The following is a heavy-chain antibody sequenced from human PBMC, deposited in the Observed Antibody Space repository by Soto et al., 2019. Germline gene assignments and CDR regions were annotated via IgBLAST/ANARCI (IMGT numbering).Heavy chain of an antibody. CDR3: ARRGLVGATTFDY. V-gene: IGHV4-39*01. CDR2: IYYSGST. J-gene: IGHJ4*02. D-gene: IGHD1-26*01. CDR1: GCSISSSSYY. Sequence: ASETLSLTCTVSGCSISSSSYYWDWIRQPPGKGLEWIGSIYYSGSTYYNPSLKSRVTISVGTSKNQFSLKLSSVTAADTAVYYCARRGLVGATTFDYWGQGTLVTVSS.